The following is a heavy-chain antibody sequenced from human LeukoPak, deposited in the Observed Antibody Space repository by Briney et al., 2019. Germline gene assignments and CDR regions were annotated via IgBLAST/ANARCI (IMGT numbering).Heavy chain of an antibody. Sequence: GASVKVSCKASGYTFTSYYMHWVRQAPGQGLEWMGITNPSGGSTSYAQKFQGRVTMTRDTSTSTVYMELSSLRSEDTAVYYCARVLYYDILTGPHDAFDIWGQGTMVTVSS. D-gene: IGHD3-9*01. CDR1: GYTFTSYY. V-gene: IGHV1-46*01. CDR2: TNPSGGST. CDR3: ARVLYYDILTGPHDAFDI. J-gene: IGHJ3*02.